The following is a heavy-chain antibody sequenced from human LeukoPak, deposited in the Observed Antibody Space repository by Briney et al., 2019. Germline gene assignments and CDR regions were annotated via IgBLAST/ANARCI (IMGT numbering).Heavy chain of an antibody. CDR1: GGPISSGGYY. CDR3: ARSGCSSTSCYVREPSNCPACWFDP. V-gene: IGHV4-31*03. J-gene: IGHJ5*02. Sequence: PSQTLSLTCTVSGGPISSGGYYWSWIRQHPGKGLEWVAYISYSGSAYYNPSLKSRVTISVDMSKNQFSLKLSSVTAADTAVYYCARSGCSSTSCYVREPSNCPACWFDPWGQGTLVTVSS. CDR2: ISYSGSA. D-gene: IGHD2-2*01.